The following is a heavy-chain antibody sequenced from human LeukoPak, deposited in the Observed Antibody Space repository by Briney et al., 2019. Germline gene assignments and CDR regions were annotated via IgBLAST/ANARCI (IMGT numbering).Heavy chain of an antibody. Sequence: PSKTLSLTCTVSGASVTSYSWNWIRQPAGKGLEWLGRVYNRGNTNYSPSLKSRVTMSIDTSKNLFSLKLRSVTAADSAMYYCATGVWNGADNWGQGTLVVVSS. J-gene: IGHJ4*02. CDR3: ATGVWNGADN. D-gene: IGHD1-1*01. CDR2: VYNRGNT. V-gene: IGHV4-4*07. CDR1: GASVTSYS.